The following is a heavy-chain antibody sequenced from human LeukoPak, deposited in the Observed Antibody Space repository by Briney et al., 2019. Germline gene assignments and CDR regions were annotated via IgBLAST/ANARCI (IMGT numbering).Heavy chain of an antibody. CDR1: GGSISSYY. Sequence: SETLSLTCTVPGGSISSYYWSWIRQPPGKGLEWIGYIYYSGSTNYNPSLKSRVTISVDTSKNQFSLKLSSVTAADTAVYYCARGGGSSDYSYYGMDVWGQGTTVTVSS. CDR3: ARGGGSSDYSYYGMDV. CDR2: IYYSGST. D-gene: IGHD6-13*01. V-gene: IGHV4-59*01. J-gene: IGHJ6*02.